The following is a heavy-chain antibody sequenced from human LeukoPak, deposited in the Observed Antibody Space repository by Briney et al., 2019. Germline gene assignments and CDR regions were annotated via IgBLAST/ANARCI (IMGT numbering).Heavy chain of an antibody. J-gene: IGHJ4*02. CDR3: ARGDYDFWSGQLTNFDY. CDR2: IYYSGST. V-gene: IGHV4-59*01. D-gene: IGHD3-3*01. Sequence: SETLSLTCTVSGGSISSYYWSWIRQPPWKGLEWIGYIYYSGSTNYNPSLKSRVTISVDTSKNQFSLKLSSVTAADTAVYYCARGDYDFWSGQLTNFDYWGQGTLVTVSS. CDR1: GGSISSYY.